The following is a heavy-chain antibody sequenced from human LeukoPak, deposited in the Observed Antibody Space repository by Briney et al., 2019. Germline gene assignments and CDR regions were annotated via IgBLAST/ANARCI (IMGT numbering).Heavy chain of an antibody. CDR2: ISWNSGSI. J-gene: IGHJ4*02. CDR3: AKGEDIVVVPAARGLDY. Sequence: GGSLRLSCAASGFTFDDYAMHWVRQAPGKGLEWVSGISWNSGSIGYADSVKGRFTISRDNAKNSLYLQMNSLRAEDTALYYCAKGEDIVVVPAARGLDYWGQGTLVTVSS. D-gene: IGHD2-2*01. V-gene: IGHV3-9*01. CDR1: GFTFDDYA.